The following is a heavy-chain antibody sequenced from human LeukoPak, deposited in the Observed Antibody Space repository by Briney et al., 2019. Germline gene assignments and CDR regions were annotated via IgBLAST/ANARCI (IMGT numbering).Heavy chain of an antibody. Sequence: PSETLSLTCTVSGGSISSSSYYWGWIRQPPGKGLEWIGSIYYSGSTYYNPSLKSRVTISVDTSKDQFSLKLSSVTAADTAVYYCARLHLFVEDGDYYGSGSYYRAFDIWGQGTMVTVSS. CDR2: IYYSGST. D-gene: IGHD3-10*01. V-gene: IGHV4-39*01. CDR1: GGSISSSSYY. CDR3: ARLHLFVEDGDYYGSGSYYRAFDI. J-gene: IGHJ3*02.